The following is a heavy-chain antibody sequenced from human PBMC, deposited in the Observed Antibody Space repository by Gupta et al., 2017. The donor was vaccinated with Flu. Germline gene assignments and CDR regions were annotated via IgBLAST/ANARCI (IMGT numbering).Heavy chain of an antibody. CDR3: AKSSAFLSGPQYMDV. Sequence: EVQLLESGGGLVQPGGSLRLSCAAHGFTFSNYAMNWVRQAPGKGLQWVSSISSRGATTYYADSVKGRFAISRDNSKNTLYLQLNSLRAEDTAIYYCAKSSAFLSGPQYMDVWGKGTTVTLSS. V-gene: IGHV3-23*01. CDR1: GFTFSNYA. D-gene: IGHD3-3*01. J-gene: IGHJ6*03. CDR2: ISSRGATT.